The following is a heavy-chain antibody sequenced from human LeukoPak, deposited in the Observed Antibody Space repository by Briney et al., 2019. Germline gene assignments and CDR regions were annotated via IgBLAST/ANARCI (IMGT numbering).Heavy chain of an antibody. CDR2: IDWDDDK. D-gene: IGHD1-1*01. V-gene: IGHV2-70*11. CDR3: ARILSTTYGMDV. J-gene: IGHJ6*02. CDR1: GFSLSTSAMC. Sequence: SGPTPVNPTQTLTLTCTFSGFSLSTSAMCVSWIRQPPGKALEWLARIDWDDDKYYSTSLKTRLTISKDTSKNQVVLTMTNMDPVDTATYYCARILSTTYGMDVWGQGTTVTVSS.